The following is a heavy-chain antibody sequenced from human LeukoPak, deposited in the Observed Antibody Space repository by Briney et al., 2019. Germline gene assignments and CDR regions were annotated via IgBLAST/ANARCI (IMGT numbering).Heavy chain of an antibody. CDR2: ISAYNGNT. V-gene: IGHV1-18*01. CDR1: GYTFTGYG. D-gene: IGHD2-15*01. Sequence: ASVKVSCKASGYTFTGYGISWVRQAPGQGLEWMGWISAYNGNTNYAQKLQGRVTMTTDTSTSTAYMELRSLRSYDTAVYYCARHYCSGGSCYSKWFDPWGQGTLVTVSS. CDR3: ARHYCSGGSCYSKWFDP. J-gene: IGHJ5*02.